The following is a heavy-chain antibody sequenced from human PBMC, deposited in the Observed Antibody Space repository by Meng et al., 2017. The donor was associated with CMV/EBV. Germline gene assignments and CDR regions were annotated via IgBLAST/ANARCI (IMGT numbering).Heavy chain of an antibody. CDR1: GFTSSSYS. V-gene: IGHV3-21*01. CDR2: ISSSSSYI. CDR3: ARDQDIVVVPAAINFYYYYGMDV. J-gene: IGHJ6*02. Sequence: GGSLRLSCAASGFTSSSYSMNWVRQAPGKGLEWVSSISSSSSYIYYADSVKGRFTISRDNAKNSLYLQMNSLRAEDTAVYYCARDQDIVVVPAAINFYYYYGMDVWGQGTTVTVSS. D-gene: IGHD2-2*01.